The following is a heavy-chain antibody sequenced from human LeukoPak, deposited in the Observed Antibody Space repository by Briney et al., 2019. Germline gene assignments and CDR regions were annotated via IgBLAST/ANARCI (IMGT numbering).Heavy chain of an antibody. CDR2: ISWNSGSI. CDR3: AKDIVAAGPRNYYYYGMDV. CDR1: GFTFDDYA. V-gene: IGHV3-9*01. Sequence: GRSLRLSCAASGFTFDDYAMHWVRQAPGKGLEWVSGISWNSGSIDYADSVKGRFTISRDNAKNSLYLQMNSLRAEDTALYYCAKDIVAAGPRNYYYYGMDVWGQGTTVTVSS. J-gene: IGHJ6*02. D-gene: IGHD6-13*01.